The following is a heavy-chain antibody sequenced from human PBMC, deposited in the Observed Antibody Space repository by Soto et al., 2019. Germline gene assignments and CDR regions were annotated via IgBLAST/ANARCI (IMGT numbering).Heavy chain of an antibody. J-gene: IGHJ4*02. CDR2: MNPNSGNT. V-gene: IGHV1-8*01. Sequence: ASVKVSCKASGYTFTSYDINWGRQATGQGLEWMGWMNPNSGNTGYAQKFQGRVTMTRNTSTSTAYMELSSLRSDDTAVYYCARDQEQRYSSGWWPFDDRGQGTPVTVSS. D-gene: IGHD6-19*01. CDR1: GYTFTSYD. CDR3: ARDQEQRYSSGWWPFDD.